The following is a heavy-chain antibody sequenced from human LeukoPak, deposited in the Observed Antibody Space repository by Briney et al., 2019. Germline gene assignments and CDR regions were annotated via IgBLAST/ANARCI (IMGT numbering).Heavy chain of an antibody. CDR3: AKGTGSTTAPILAFDI. CDR2: ISGSGGST. CDR1: AFAVSNNY. Sequence: PGGSLRLSCTASAFAVSNNYMSWVRQAPGKGLEWVSAISGSGGSTYYADSVKGRFTISRDNSKNTLYLQMNSLRAEDTAVYYCAKGTGSTTAPILAFDIWGQGTMVTVSS. D-gene: IGHD1-26*01. V-gene: IGHV3-23*01. J-gene: IGHJ3*02.